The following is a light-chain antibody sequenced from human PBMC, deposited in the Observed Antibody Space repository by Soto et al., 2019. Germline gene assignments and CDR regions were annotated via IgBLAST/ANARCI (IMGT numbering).Light chain of an antibody. V-gene: IGKV3-11*01. CDR1: QSVSSY. CDR2: GAS. CDR3: HQRTNWPRT. Sequence: DIVLTQSPATLSLSPGERATLSCRASQSVSSYLTWYKQKPGQAPRLLIYGASNRATGIPARFSGSGSGTLXXLTXXSLEPYDFAXYYCHQRTNWPRTFGQGTKVEIK. J-gene: IGKJ1*01.